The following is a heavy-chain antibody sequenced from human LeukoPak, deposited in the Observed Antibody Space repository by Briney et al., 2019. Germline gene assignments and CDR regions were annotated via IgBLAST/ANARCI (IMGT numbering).Heavy chain of an antibody. V-gene: IGHV1-69*05. CDR2: IIPIFGTA. CDR3: ARGLYSPVPAAIVGPNYYYYYYMDV. Sequence: SVKVSCKASGGTFSSYAISWVRQAPGQGLEWMGGIIPIFGTANYAQKFQGRVTITTDESTSTAYMVLSSLRSEDTAVYYCARGLYSPVPAAIVGPNYYYYYYMDVWGKGTTVTVSS. CDR1: GGTFSSYA. J-gene: IGHJ6*03. D-gene: IGHD2-2*01.